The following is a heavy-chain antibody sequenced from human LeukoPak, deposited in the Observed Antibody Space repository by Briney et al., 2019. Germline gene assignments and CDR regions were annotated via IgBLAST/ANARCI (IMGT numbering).Heavy chain of an antibody. V-gene: IGHV3-30-3*01. Sequence: GGSLRLSCAASGFTFSSYAMHWVRQAPGKGLERVAVISYDGSNKYYADSVKGRFTISRDNSKNTLYLQMNSLRAEDTAVYYCARGSALDYWGQGTLVTVSS. D-gene: IGHD1-26*01. CDR2: ISYDGSNK. CDR1: GFTFSSYA. J-gene: IGHJ4*02. CDR3: ARGSALDY.